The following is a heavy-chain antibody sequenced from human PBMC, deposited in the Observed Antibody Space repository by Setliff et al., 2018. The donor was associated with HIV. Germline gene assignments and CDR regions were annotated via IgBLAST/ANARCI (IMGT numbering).Heavy chain of an antibody. CDR2: IYYSGST. V-gene: IGHV4-59*08. J-gene: IGHJ4*02. CDR3: ATGLTMTPDY. CDR1: GGSISNNF. D-gene: IGHD7-27*01. Sequence: SETLSLTCTVSGGSISNNFWSWIRQPPGKGLEWIGYIYYSGSTNYNPSLKSRVTISVDTSKNQFSLKLSSVTAADTAVYYCATGLTMTPDYWGQGSLVTVSS.